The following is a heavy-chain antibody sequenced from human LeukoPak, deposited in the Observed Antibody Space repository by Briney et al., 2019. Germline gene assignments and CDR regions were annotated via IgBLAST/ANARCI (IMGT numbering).Heavy chain of an antibody. CDR3: AKRRGLELLYYYYMDV. CDR2: ISGSGGST. J-gene: IGHJ6*03. CDR1: GFTFSSYA. D-gene: IGHD1-7*01. V-gene: IGHV3-23*01. Sequence: GGSLRLSCTASGFTFSSYAMSWVRQAPGKGLEWVSAISGSGGSTYYADSVKGRFTISRDNSKNTLYLQMNSLRAEDTAVYYCAKRRGLELLYYYYMDVWGKGTTVTISS.